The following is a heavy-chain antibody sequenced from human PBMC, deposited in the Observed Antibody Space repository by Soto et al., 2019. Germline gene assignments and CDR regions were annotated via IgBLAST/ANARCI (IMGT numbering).Heavy chain of an antibody. CDR2: VRSKDDADAT. Sequence: GSLKLTCAVCGLHSSGSKIHLVLQPSVKGLEWVGRVRSKDDADATAYAASGRGRFFISRDDSKTTAYLQMNSPKIADTAVYYCFRANYFSYHGMEFWGQGTPVPVSP. J-gene: IGHJ6*01. CDR3: FRANYFSYHGMEF. V-gene: IGHV3-73*01. CDR1: GLHSSGSK.